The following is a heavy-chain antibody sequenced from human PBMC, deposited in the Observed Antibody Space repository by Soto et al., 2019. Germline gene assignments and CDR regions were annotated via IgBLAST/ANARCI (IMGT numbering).Heavy chain of an antibody. D-gene: IGHD6-19*01. CDR2: IYQSGVT. J-gene: IGHJ5*02. Sequence: SETLSLTCNMSGDSYSISTYSWSWIRQPPGRALQWIGFIYQSGVTSYNPSLASRVSISLDRSNNQCSLKLKSVTAADTAVYFCAGMPYTSGLRFDPWGPGTLVTVSS. CDR1: GDSYSISTYS. CDR3: AGMPYTSGLRFDP. V-gene: IGHV4-30-2*01.